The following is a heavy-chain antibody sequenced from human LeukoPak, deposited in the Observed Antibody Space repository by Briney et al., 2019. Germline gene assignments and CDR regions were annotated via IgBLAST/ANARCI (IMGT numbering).Heavy chain of an antibody. V-gene: IGHV3-53*01. CDR2: IYTGGNT. J-gene: IGHJ2*01. Sequence: GGSLRLSCAASGFTVSNNCLSWVRQAPGKGLEWVSIIYTGGNTYYADSVKGRFTISRDISKNTLYLQINSLRAADTAVYYCARASDFDWLLYRDSSVWYFDLWGRGTLVTVSS. CDR3: ARASDFDWLLYRDSSVWYFDL. D-gene: IGHD3-9*01. CDR1: GFTVSNNC.